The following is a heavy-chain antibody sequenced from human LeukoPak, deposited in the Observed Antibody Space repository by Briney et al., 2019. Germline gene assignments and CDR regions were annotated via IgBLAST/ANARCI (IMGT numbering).Heavy chain of an antibody. CDR1: GFTFSSYA. D-gene: IGHD6-19*01. J-gene: IGHJ4*02. Sequence: GGSLRLSCAASGFTFSSYAMSWVRQAPGKGLEWVSTISGNGDYTYYADSVKGRFTISRDNSKNTLYLQMNSLRAEDTAVYYCAKDRLYSSGWPGDYFDYWGQGTLVTVSS. CDR3: AKDRLYSSGWPGDYFDY. V-gene: IGHV3-23*01. CDR2: ISGNGDYT.